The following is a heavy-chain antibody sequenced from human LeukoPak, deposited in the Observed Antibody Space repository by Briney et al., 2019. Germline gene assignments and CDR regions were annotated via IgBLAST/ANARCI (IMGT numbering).Heavy chain of an antibody. V-gene: IGHV3-74*01. CDR2: INSDGSST. CDR3: AKAHPLDY. J-gene: IGHJ4*02. Sequence: GGSLRLSCAASGFTFSSHWMHWVRQAPGQGLVWVSRINSDGSSTSYADSVKGRFTISRDNAKNTLHLQMNSLRAEDTAAYYCAKAHPLDYWGQGTLVTVSS. CDR1: GFTFSSHW.